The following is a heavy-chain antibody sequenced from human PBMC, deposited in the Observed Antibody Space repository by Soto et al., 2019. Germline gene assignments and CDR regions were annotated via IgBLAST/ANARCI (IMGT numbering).Heavy chain of an antibody. CDR3: ARDAISMVRGTNNWFDP. CDR1: GFTFSNYA. V-gene: IGHV3-23*01. D-gene: IGHD3-10*01. CDR2: ISGGGIST. Sequence: EVQLLESGGGLVQPGGSLTLSCAASGFTFSNYAMSWVRQAPGKGLEWFSAISGGGISTYYADSVRGRFTISRDNSRNTLYLRMNRLRAEDTAVYYCARDAISMVRGTNNWFDPWGQGTLVTVSS. J-gene: IGHJ5*02.